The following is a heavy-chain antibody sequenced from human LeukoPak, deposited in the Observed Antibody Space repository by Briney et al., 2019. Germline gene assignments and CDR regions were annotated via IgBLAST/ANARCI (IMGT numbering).Heavy chain of an antibody. J-gene: IGHJ5*02. V-gene: IGHV3-23*01. CDR3: AKDRSGAPDWFDP. D-gene: IGHD1-26*01. Sequence: GGSLRLSCAASGFTFSSYAMSWIRQAPGKGLERVSAISGSGGSTYYADSVKGRFTISRDNSKNTLYLQMNSLRAEDTAVYYCAKDRSGAPDWFDPWGQGTLVTVSS. CDR1: GFTFSSYA. CDR2: ISGSGGST.